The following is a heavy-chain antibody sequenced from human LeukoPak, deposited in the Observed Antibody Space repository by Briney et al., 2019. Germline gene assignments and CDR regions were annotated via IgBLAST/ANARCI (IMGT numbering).Heavy chain of an antibody. CDR2: IYYSGST. Sequence: KPSETLSLTCTVSGGSISSHYWSWIRQPPGKGLEWIGYIYYSGSTNYNPSLKSRVTISVDTSKNQFSLKLSSMTAADTAVYYCARGYHLTYYYYGMDVWGQGTTVTVSS. D-gene: IGHD3-3*02. CDR3: ARGYHLTYYYYGMDV. CDR1: GGSISSHY. J-gene: IGHJ6*02. V-gene: IGHV4-59*11.